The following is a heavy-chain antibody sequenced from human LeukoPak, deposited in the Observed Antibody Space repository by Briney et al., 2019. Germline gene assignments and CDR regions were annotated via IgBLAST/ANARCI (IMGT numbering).Heavy chain of an antibody. CDR2: ISGSGSTI. Sequence: GGSLRLSCAASGFTFSSYEMNWVRQAPGKGLEWVSYISGSGSTIYYTDSVKGRFTISRDNAKNSLYLQMNSLRAEDTAVYYCARRSSGWHYYFDYWGQGTLVTVSS. CDR1: GFTFSSYE. D-gene: IGHD6-19*01. V-gene: IGHV3-48*03. CDR3: ARRSSGWHYYFDY. J-gene: IGHJ4*02.